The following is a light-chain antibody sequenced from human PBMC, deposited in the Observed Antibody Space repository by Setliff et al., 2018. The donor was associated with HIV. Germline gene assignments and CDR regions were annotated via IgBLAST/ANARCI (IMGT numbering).Light chain of an antibody. J-gene: IGLJ1*01. Sequence: VLTQPASVSGFPGQSITISCTGSSSDVGSYNYVSWYQQHPGKAPKLMISDVSKRPSGVSNRFSGSKSGNTASLTISGLQAEDEADYYCSSYTSSSPPYVFGTGTKVTVL. CDR1: SSDVGSYNY. CDR2: DVS. CDR3: SSYTSSSPPYV. V-gene: IGLV2-14*03.